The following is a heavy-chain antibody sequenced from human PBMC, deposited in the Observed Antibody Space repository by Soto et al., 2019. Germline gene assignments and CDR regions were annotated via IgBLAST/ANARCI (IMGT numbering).Heavy chain of an antibody. CDR1: GFTFSTYT. J-gene: IGHJ1*01. CDR3: AKAREVPLVPISLAH. CDR2: VGGSGDGT. V-gene: IGHV3-23*01. Sequence: LRLSCAASGFTFSTYTMTWVRQAPGKGLEWVSSVGGSGDGTYYADSVKGRFTISRDNSKNTLYLQMNSLRAEDTAIYYCAKAREVPLVPISLAHWGQGTLVPVS. D-gene: IGHD3-3*02.